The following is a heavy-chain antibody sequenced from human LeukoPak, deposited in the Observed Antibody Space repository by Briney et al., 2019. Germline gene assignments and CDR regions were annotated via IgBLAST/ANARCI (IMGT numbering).Heavy chain of an antibody. V-gene: IGHV4-38-2*02. J-gene: IGHJ2*01. CDR2: IYHSGST. D-gene: IGHD6-13*01. CDR1: GYSISSGYY. CDR3: ARVYYSNSYDYWYFDL. Sequence: SETLSLTCTVSGYSISSGYYWGWVRQPPGKGLEWIGSIYHSGSTYYNPSLKSRVTISVDTSKNQFSLKLSSVTAADTAVYYCARVYYSNSYDYWYFDLWGRGTLVTVSS.